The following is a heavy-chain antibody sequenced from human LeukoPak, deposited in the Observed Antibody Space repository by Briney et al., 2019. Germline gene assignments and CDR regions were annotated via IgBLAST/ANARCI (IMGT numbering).Heavy chain of an antibody. J-gene: IGHJ4*02. D-gene: IGHD1-1*01. CDR2: IRYDARNK. Sequence: GGSLRLSCAASGFTLSSYGMHWVRQAPGKGLEWVAFIRYDARNKYYADSVKGRFTISRDNSKNTLYLQMSSLRAEDTAVYYCATLRKSLWIPEFDFWGQGTLVTVSS. CDR3: ATLRKSLWIPEFDF. V-gene: IGHV3-30*02. CDR1: GFTLSSYG.